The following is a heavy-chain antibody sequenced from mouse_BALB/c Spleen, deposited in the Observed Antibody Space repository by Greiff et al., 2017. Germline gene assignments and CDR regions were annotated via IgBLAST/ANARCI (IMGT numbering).Heavy chain of an antibody. Sequence: EVQVVESGGGLVKLGGSLKLSCAASGFTFSSYYMSWVRQTPEKRLELVAAINSNGGSTYYPDTVKGRFTISRDNAKNTLYLQMSSLKSEDTALYYCARHGYDGYSFAYWGQGTLVTVSA. J-gene: IGHJ3*01. CDR1: GFTFSSYY. V-gene: IGHV5-6-2*01. CDR2: INSNGGST. CDR3: ARHGYDGYSFAY. D-gene: IGHD2-3*01.